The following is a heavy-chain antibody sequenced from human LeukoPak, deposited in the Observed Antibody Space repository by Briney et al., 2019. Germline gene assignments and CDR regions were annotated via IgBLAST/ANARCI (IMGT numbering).Heavy chain of an antibody. CDR1: GYTFTSNY. V-gene: IGHV1-46*01. J-gene: IGHJ6*02. CDR2: IYPRDGST. Sequence: ASVKVSCKASGYTFTSNYIHWVRQAPGQGLEWMGMIYPRDGSTSYAQKFQGRVTITADESTSTAYMELSSLRSEDTAVYYCARDLGRVGGSYLYYYYGMDVWGQGTTVTVSS. D-gene: IGHD1-26*01. CDR3: ARDLGRVGGSYLYYYYGMDV.